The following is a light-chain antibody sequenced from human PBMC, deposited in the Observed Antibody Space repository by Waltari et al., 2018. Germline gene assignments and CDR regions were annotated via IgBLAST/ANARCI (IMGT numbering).Light chain of an antibody. V-gene: IGLV2-14*01. J-gene: IGLJ3*02. Sequence: QSALTQPASVSGSPGQSITISCTGTSSDVGFYDFVSWFQQHPGKAPKVMIYKVNNRPSGVSNPSSGSKSANTASLTISGLQAEDEADYYCSSYTRRSYWVFGGGTQLTVL. CDR3: SSYTRRSYWV. CDR1: SSDVGFYDF. CDR2: KVN.